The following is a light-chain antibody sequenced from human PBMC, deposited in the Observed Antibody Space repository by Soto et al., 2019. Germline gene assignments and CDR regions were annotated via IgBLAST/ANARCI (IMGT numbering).Light chain of an antibody. Sequence: FAITQPAYISGTPGESITISSTGTSSDVGGYDYVSWYQRHPGKAPKLMIYDVSNRPSGVSNRFSGSKSGNTASLTISGLQAEDEADYYCCSHTGSSYVFGTGTKVTVL. CDR1: SSDVGGYDY. J-gene: IGLJ1*01. CDR3: CSHTGSSYV. CDR2: DVS. V-gene: IGLV2-14*01.